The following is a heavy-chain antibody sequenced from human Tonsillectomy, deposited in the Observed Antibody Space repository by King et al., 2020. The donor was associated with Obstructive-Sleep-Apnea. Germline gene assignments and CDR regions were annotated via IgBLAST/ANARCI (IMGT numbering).Heavy chain of an antibody. Sequence: QLQESGPGLVKPSETLSLTCTVSGDSISSYYWSWIRQPPGKGLEWIGYIYYSGSTKYNPSLKSRVTISVDTSKNQFSLKLSSVTAADTAVYYCARNTEHYYYHGMDVWGQGTTVTVSS. CDR2: IYYSGST. D-gene: IGHD1-26*01. CDR3: ARNTEHYYYHGMDV. V-gene: IGHV4-59*08. J-gene: IGHJ6*02. CDR1: GDSISSYY.